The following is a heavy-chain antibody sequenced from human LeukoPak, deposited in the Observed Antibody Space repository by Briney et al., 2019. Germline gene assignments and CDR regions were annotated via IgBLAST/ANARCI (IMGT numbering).Heavy chain of an antibody. CDR1: GFTFSSYW. CDR2: INSDGGST. Sequence: GGSLRLSCAASGFTFSSYWMHWVRQAPGKGLVWVSRINSDGGSTSYADSVKGRFTISRDNAKNTLYLQMNSLRAEDTAVYYCARVGHCSSTSCYHYYYYYGMDVWGKGTTVTVSS. CDR3: ARVGHCSSTSCYHYYYYYGMDV. V-gene: IGHV3-74*01. J-gene: IGHJ6*04. D-gene: IGHD2-2*01.